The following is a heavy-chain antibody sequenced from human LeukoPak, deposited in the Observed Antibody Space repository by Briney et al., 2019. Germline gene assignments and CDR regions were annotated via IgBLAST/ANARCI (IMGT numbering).Heavy chain of an antibody. J-gene: IGHJ3*02. CDR3: AGQVAYCGGDCYRVGAFDI. V-gene: IGHV4-34*01. Sequence: PSETLSLTCTIYGGSFSRYYWSWIRQPPGKGLEWIGEITHIGNTNYNPSLTSRVTISLDTSKNQFSLKLTSVTAADTAVYYCAGQVAYCGGDCYRVGAFDIWGQGTMVTVSS. CDR1: GGSFSRYY. CDR2: ITHIGNT. D-gene: IGHD2-21*02.